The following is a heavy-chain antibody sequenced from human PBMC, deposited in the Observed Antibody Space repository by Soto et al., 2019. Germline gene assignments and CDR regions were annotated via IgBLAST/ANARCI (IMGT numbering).Heavy chain of an antibody. V-gene: IGHV4-31*03. D-gene: IGHD3-22*01. CDR1: GGSISSGGYY. Sequence: SETLSLTCTVSGGSISSGGYYWSWIRQHPGKGLEWIGYIYYSGSTYYNPSLKSRVTISVDTSKNQFSLKLSSVTAADTAVYYCARSSPPGDSSGYPYYYYYYGMDVWGQGTTVTVSS. J-gene: IGHJ6*02. CDR2: IYYSGST. CDR3: ARSSPPGDSSGYPYYYYYYGMDV.